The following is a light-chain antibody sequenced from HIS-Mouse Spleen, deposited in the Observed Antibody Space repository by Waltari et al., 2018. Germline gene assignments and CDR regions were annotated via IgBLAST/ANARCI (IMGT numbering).Light chain of an antibody. Sequence: QSALTQPASVSGSPGQSITISCTGTSSDVGGYHYVSWYQQHPGKAPKLMIYEVSNRPSGVSNRFSGSKPGNTASLTISGLQAEDEADYYCSSYTSSSTYVVFGGGTKLTVL. V-gene: IGLV2-14*01. CDR3: SSYTSSSTYVV. CDR2: EVS. J-gene: IGLJ2*01. CDR1: SSDVGGYHY.